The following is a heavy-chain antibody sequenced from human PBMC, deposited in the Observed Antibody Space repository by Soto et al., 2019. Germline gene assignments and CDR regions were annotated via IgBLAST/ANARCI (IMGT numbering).Heavy chain of an antibody. CDR2: ISYDGSNK. J-gene: IGHJ5*02. CDR3: VADSRGKAAQSFDR. D-gene: IGHD6-13*01. CDR1: GFTFSSYG. V-gene: IGHV3-30*03. Sequence: GGSLRLSCAASGFTFSSYGMHWVRQAPGKGLEWVAVISYDGSNKYYADSVKGRFTISRDNSKNTLYLQMNSLRAEDTAVYYCVADSRGKAAQSFDRWGQGTLVTVYS.